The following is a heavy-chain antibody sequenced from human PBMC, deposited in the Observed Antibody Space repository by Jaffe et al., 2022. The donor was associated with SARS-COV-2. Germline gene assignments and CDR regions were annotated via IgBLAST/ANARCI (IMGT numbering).Heavy chain of an antibody. CDR2: SRNKGRSYNT. D-gene: IGHD4-17*01. CDR1: GFIFSDFH. J-gene: IGHJ4*02. CDR3: VRDNGGDY. Sequence: EVQLVESGGGLVQPGGSLRLSCVASGFIFSDFHMDWVRQAPGKGLEWVGRSRNKGRSYNTEYAASVRGRFSISRDESKNTLYLQMSSLKAEDTAVYYCVRDNGGDYWGQGTLVTVSS. V-gene: IGHV3-72*01.